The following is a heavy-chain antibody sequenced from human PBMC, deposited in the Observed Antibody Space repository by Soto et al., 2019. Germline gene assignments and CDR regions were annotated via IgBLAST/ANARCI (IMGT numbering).Heavy chain of an antibody. J-gene: IGHJ5*02. Sequence: QVQLVQSGAEVKKPGASVKVSCKASGYTFTSYGISWGRQAPGEGLEWMGWINAYNGNTNYAPKLQGRVTMTTDTSTRKAYMELRSLRADDTAVYYCAGVLPPFDPWGQGTLVTVSS. V-gene: IGHV1-18*01. CDR2: INAYNGNT. CDR1: GYTFTSYG. CDR3: AGVLPPFDP.